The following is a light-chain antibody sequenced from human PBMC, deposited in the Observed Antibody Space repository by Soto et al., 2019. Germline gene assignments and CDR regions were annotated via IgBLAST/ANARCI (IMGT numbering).Light chain of an antibody. J-gene: IGKJ2*01. CDR3: QHLNDYRYT. CDR2: DAS. Sequence: DIPMTQSPSSLSASVGDRVTITCQASHDIKDFLNWFQEKPGKAPKLLIYDASNLQTGVPSRFSGSGSGTHFTFTISSLQPEDIATYYCQHLNDYRYTFGQGTKVEIK. CDR1: HDIKDF. V-gene: IGKV1-33*01.